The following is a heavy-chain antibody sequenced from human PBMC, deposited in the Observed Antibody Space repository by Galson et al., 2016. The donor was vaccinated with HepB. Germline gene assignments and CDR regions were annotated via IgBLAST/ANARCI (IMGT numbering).Heavy chain of an antibody. V-gene: IGHV4-31*03. CDR3: ARHGSWTGFDY. CDR2: ISHGGSV. Sequence: TLSLTCTVSLDTISITGYFWSWIRQLPGGGLEWIGYISHGGSVYLNPSLKSRTVISVDTSKNQFSLDVRSVTAADTAVYFCARHGSWTGFDYWGRGTLVTVSS. D-gene: IGHD6-13*01. J-gene: IGHJ4*02. CDR1: LDTISITGYF.